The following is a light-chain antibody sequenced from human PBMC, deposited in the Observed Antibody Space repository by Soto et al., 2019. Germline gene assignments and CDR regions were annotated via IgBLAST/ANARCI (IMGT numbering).Light chain of an antibody. V-gene: IGKV1-39*01. CDR2: AAS. CDR1: QRISSY. J-gene: IGKJ4*02. Sequence: DIQMNQSPSSLSASVGDRVTITCRASQRISSYLNWYQQKPGKAPKLLIYAASSLQSGVPSRFSGSGSGTDFTLTISSLQPEDVATYYCQQSYSTPLTFGGGTKLEIK. CDR3: QQSYSTPLT.